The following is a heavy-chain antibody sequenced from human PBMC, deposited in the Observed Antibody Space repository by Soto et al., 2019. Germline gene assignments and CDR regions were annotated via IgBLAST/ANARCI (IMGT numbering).Heavy chain of an antibody. CDR3: ARRGSGSYHDY. CDR1: GGSISSSSW. V-gene: IGHV4-4*02. CDR2: IYHSGST. J-gene: IGHJ4*02. Sequence: PSEILSLTCTVSGGSISSSSWWSWVRQPPGKGLEWIGEIYHSGSTNYNPSLKSRVTISVDKSKNQFSLKLSSVTAADTAVYYCARRGSGSYHDYWGQGTLVTVSS. D-gene: IGHD3-10*01.